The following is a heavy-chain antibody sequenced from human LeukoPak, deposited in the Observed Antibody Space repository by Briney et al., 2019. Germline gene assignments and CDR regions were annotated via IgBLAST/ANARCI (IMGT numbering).Heavy chain of an antibody. J-gene: IGHJ4*02. CDR1: GFTSNAFG. D-gene: IGHD3-9*01. V-gene: IGHV3-30*02. CDR2: IRYDGNDK. CDR3: VKRGASVRRTYFFDS. Sequence: GGSPRLSCVASGFTSNAFGMHWVRQAPGKGLEWVAFIRYDGNDKYYSGSVEGRFTISRDNTKNTLYLQMNRLSVEDTSFYFCVKRGASVRRTYFFDSWGQGALVTVSS.